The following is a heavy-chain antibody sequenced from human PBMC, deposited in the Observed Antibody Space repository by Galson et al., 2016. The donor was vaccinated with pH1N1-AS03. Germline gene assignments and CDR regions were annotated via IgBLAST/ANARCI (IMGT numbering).Heavy chain of an antibody. CDR2: IDWDDDK. J-gene: IGHJ4*02. CDR3: ARMRDYGDLRDAFDS. CDR1: GFSLSTSGMC. V-gene: IGHV2-70*11. D-gene: IGHD4-17*01. Sequence: PALVKPTQTLTLTCTFSGFSLSTSGMCVSWIRQPPGKALEWLARIDWDDDKYYSTSLKTRLTISKDTTKNQVVLTMTNMDPVDTATYDCARMRDYGDLRDAFDSWGQGTLVTVSS.